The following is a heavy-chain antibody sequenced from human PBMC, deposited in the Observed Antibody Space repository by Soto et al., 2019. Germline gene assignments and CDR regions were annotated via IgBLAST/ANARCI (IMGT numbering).Heavy chain of an antibody. Sequence: SETLSLTCTVSGGSISSSTHYWGWIRQPPGKGLEWIGMIYFSGSAYYNPSLKSRVTISIDTSKNQFSLRLSSVTAADTAVYYCARHGVAYGDYASYYYYGMDVWGRGTTVNVSS. CDR1: GGSISSSTHY. J-gene: IGHJ6*02. CDR2: IYFSGSA. D-gene: IGHD4-17*01. V-gene: IGHV4-39*01. CDR3: ARHGVAYGDYASYYYYGMDV.